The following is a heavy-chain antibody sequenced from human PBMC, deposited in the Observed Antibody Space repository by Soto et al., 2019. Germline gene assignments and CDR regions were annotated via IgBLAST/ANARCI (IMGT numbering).Heavy chain of an antibody. CDR3: AVAVAGTQ. CDR2: INTGNGNT. Sequence: QVHLVQSGAEVKQPGASVKVSCKASGYTFTSYSIHWVRQAPGQRLEWVGWINTGNGNTKYSQKFQGRVTMTRDTSASTAYMELSSLTSEYAAVYYCAVAVAGTQWGQGALVTFSS. V-gene: IGHV1-3*04. J-gene: IGHJ4*02. CDR1: GYTFTSYS. D-gene: IGHD6-19*01.